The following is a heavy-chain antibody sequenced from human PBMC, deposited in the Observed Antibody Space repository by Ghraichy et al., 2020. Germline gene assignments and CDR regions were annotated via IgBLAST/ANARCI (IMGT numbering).Heavy chain of an antibody. CDR1: GGSFSGYY. D-gene: IGHD6-19*01. V-gene: IGHV4-34*01. Sequence: SETLSLTCAVYGGSFSGYYWSWIRQPPGKGLEWIGEINHSGSTNYNPSLKSRVTISVDTSKNQFSLKLSSVTAADTAVYYCARNWGSGWYRGWFDPWGQGTLVTVSS. CDR3: ARNWGSGWYRGWFDP. CDR2: INHSGST. J-gene: IGHJ5*02.